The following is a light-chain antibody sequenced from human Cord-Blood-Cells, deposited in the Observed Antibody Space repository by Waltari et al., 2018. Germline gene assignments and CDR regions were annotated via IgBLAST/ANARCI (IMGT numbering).Light chain of an antibody. CDR3: SSYTRRSTLV. CDR1: SSAVDGYNN. Sequence: QSPLPQPPSLSASAAQSITISWPGTSSAVDGYNNFACYPQNPGKAPKLMIYDVSNRPSGVSNRYSGSKSGNTASLIISGLQAEDEADYYCSSYTRRSTLVFGSGTKVTAL. CDR2: DVS. V-gene: IGLV2-14*01. J-gene: IGLJ1*01.